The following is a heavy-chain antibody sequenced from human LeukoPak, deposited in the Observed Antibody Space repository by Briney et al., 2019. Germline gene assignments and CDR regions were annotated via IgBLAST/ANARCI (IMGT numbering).Heavy chain of an antibody. CDR3: ARHRRGYSYGYYFDY. Sequence: SETLSLTCTVSGGSISSYYWSWIRQPPGKGLEWIGYIYYSGSTNYNPSLKSRVTISVDTSKNQFSLKLSSVTAADTAVYHCARHRRGYSYGYYFDYWGQGTLVTVSS. CDR1: GGSISSYY. CDR2: IYYSGST. D-gene: IGHD5-18*01. J-gene: IGHJ4*02. V-gene: IGHV4-59*08.